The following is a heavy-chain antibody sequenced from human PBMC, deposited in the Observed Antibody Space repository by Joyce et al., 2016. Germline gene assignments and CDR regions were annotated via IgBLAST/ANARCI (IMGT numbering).Heavy chain of an antibody. J-gene: IGHJ4*02. Sequence: EVQLVESGGGLVQPGGSLRLSCAASEFTVRDYDMNWVRQAPGKGLDWVSYISSDSRTIFYADSVKGRFTISRDNAKNSLYLQMNSLRAEDTAVYYCLLLMLDYWGQGTLVTVSS. D-gene: IGHD2-15*01. CDR1: EFTVRDYD. CDR2: ISSDSRTI. V-gene: IGHV3-48*04. CDR3: LLLMLDY.